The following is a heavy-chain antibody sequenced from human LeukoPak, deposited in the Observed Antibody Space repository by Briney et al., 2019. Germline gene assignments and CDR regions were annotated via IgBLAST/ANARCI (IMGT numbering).Heavy chain of an antibody. J-gene: IGHJ4*02. CDR2: VGTSGST. V-gene: IGHV3-23*01. CDR1: GFTFSGYA. CDR3: TPHRDGNYPFDY. Sequence: GGSLRLSCTASGFTFSGYAMNWVRQAPGKGLEWVSAVGTSGSTYYADSVKGRFTISRDSAKNSLYLQMSSLRDDDTAVYYCTPHRDGNYPFDYWGQGTLVTVST. D-gene: IGHD1-7*01.